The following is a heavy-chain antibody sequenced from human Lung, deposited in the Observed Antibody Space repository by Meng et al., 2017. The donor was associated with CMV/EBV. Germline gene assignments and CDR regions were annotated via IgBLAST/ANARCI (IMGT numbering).Heavy chain of an antibody. CDR1: GFTFSNYH. D-gene: IGHD2/OR15-2a*01. Sequence: GGSLRLXCAASGFTFSNYHMSWVRQAPGKGLEWVSTISGTSGTKYYADPVKGRFTISRDISTNTLYLQMNSLRDEDTALYYCAKDDDGRYYRRDDWGQGTXVTVSS. CDR2: ISGTSGTK. V-gene: IGHV3-23*01. J-gene: IGHJ4*03. CDR3: AKDDDGRYYRRDD.